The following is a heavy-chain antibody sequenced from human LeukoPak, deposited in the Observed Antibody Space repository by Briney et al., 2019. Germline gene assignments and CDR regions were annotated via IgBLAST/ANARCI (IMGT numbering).Heavy chain of an antibody. V-gene: IGHV3-23*01. CDR1: GFTFSSYA. J-gene: IGHJ6*02. CDR2: ISGSGGST. D-gene: IGHD3-3*01. Sequence: GGSLRLSCAASGFTFSSYAMSWVRQAPGKGLEWVSAISGSGGSTYYADSVKGRFTISRDNSKNTLYLQMNSLRAEDTAVYYCARAGATIFGVVIHYYYYGMDVWGQGTTVTVSS. CDR3: ARAGATIFGVVIHYYYYGMDV.